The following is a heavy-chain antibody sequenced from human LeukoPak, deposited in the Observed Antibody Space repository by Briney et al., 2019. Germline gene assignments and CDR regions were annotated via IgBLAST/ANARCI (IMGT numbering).Heavy chain of an antibody. J-gene: IGHJ6*03. CDR1: GFTFSSYA. Sequence: GGSLRLSCAASGFTFSSYAMSRVRQAPGKRLEWVSAISGSGGSTYYADSVKGRFTISRDNSKNTLYLQMNSLRAEDTAVYYCASANCSGGSCYYYYMDVWGKGTTVTVSS. V-gene: IGHV3-23*01. D-gene: IGHD2-15*01. CDR2: ISGSGGST. CDR3: ASANCSGGSCYYYYMDV.